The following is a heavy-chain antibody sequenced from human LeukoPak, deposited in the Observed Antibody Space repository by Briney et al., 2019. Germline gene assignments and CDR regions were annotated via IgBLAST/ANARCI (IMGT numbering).Heavy chain of an antibody. V-gene: IGHV3-30*01. CDR2: ISYDGSNK. Sequence: QPGRSLRLSCAASGFTFSSYAMHWVRQAPGKGLEWVAVISYDGSNKYYADSVKGRFTISRDNSKNTLYLQMNSLRAEDTAVYYCAKGEKDPGSLYYYYGMDVWGQGTTVTVSS. J-gene: IGHJ6*02. CDR3: AKGEKDPGSLYYYYGMDV. D-gene: IGHD3-10*01. CDR1: GFTFSSYA.